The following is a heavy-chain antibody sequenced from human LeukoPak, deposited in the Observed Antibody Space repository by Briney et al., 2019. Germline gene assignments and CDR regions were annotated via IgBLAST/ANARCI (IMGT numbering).Heavy chain of an antibody. D-gene: IGHD3-22*01. J-gene: IGHJ4*02. Sequence: SETLSLTCAVSGGSISSTNWWSWVRPPPGKGLEWIGEIFHSGITNYSPSLKSRVTISVDTSKNQFSLRLSSVTAADTAVYYCARVTGYMIEDYFDYWGQGTLVTVSS. V-gene: IGHV4-4*02. CDR1: GGSISSTNW. CDR3: ARVTGYMIEDYFDY. CDR2: IFHSGIT.